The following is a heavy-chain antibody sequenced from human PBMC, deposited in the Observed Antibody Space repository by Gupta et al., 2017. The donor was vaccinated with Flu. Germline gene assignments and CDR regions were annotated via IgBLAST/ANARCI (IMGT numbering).Heavy chain of an antibody. CDR1: GGSISSSRYY. J-gene: IGHJ4*02. Sequence: QLQLQESGPGLVKPSETLSLTCTVSGGSISSSRYYWGWIRQPPGKGLEWIGSIYYSGSTYYNPSLKSRVTISVDTSKNQFSLKLSSVTAADTAVYYCARHRVKFYYGSGSYFDYWGQGTLVTVSS. CDR3: ARHRVKFYYGSGSYFDY. CDR2: IYYSGST. D-gene: IGHD3-10*01. V-gene: IGHV4-39*01.